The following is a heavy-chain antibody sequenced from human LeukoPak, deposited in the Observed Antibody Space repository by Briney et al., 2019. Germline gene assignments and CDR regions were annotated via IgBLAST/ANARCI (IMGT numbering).Heavy chain of an antibody. Sequence: GGSLRLSCAASGFTFSSYEMNWVRQAPGKGLEWVSYISSSGSTIYYADSVKGRFTISRDNAKNSLYLQMNSLRAEDTAVYYCAKLEPSYSYFNYWGQGTLVTVSS. CDR1: GFTFSSYE. D-gene: IGHD1-1*01. CDR3: AKLEPSYSYFNY. CDR2: ISSSGSTI. J-gene: IGHJ4*02. V-gene: IGHV3-48*03.